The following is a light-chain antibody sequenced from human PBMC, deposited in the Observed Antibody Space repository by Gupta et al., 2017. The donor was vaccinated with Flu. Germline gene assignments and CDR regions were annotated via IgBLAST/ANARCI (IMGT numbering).Light chain of an antibody. Sequence: EIVMTQSPATLSVSPGERVTLTCRASQSVSNSLAWYQQTPGQAPRLLIYGASTRASGIPTRFSGSGSGTEFTLTISSLQSEDFVVYYCQHYYNWPPYSFGQGTKVEIK. J-gene: IGKJ2*03. CDR2: GAS. V-gene: IGKV3-15*01. CDR3: QHYYNWPPYS. CDR1: QSVSNS.